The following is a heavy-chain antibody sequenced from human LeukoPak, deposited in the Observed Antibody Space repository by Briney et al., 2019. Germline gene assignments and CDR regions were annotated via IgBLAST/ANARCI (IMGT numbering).Heavy chain of an antibody. J-gene: IGHJ4*02. CDR1: GFTFSSYE. Sequence: GSLRLSCAVSGFTFSSYEMNWVRQAPGKGLEWLSYISDSGSAKYYSDSVKGRFTISRDNGRNSLYLQMNSLRPEDTAVYYCAREAAPVAAAQPDAVDIWGQGTLVTVSS. D-gene: IGHD2-15*01. CDR3: AREAAPVAAAQPDAVDI. CDR2: ISDSGSAK. V-gene: IGHV3-48*03.